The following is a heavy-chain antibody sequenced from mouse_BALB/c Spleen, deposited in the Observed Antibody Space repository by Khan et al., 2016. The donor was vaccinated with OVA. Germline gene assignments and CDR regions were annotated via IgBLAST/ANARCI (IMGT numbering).Heavy chain of an antibody. Sequence: QIQLVQSGPELKKPGETVKISCKASGYTFTNFGMNWVKQAPGKALKWMGWINTSTGEPTYADDFKGRFAFSLETSASTADLQINNLKNEDMATYFCARGLNYYGSWFAYWGQGTLVTVSA. D-gene: IGHD1-1*01. CDR3: ARGLNYYGSWFAY. V-gene: IGHV9-1*02. CDR2: INTSTGEP. J-gene: IGHJ3*01. CDR1: GYTFTNFG.